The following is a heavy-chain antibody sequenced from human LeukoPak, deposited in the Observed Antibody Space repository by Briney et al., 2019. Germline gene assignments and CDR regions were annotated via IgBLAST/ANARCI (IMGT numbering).Heavy chain of an antibody. CDR1: VYTLTGSY. V-gene: IGHV1-2*02. D-gene: IGHD3-22*01. J-gene: IGHJ4*02. CDR2: INPNRGDT. Sequence: ASVKVSCKASVYTLTGSYSHWVRQAPGQGLEWMGWINPNRGDTNYAQKFEGRVTMTRDTSISTAYMELSSLRSDDTAVYYCARGFSMIEDYWGQGTLVTVSS. CDR3: ARGFSMIEDY.